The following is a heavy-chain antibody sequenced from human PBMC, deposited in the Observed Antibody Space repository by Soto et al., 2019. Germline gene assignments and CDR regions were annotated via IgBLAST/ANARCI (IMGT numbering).Heavy chain of an antibody. V-gene: IGHV1-8*01. CDR3: ARGRSIAVAGTGIIYYYYYGMDV. CDR1: GYTFTSYD. J-gene: IGHJ6*02. D-gene: IGHD6-19*01. CDR2: MNPNSGNT. Sequence: ASVKVSCKASGYTFTSYDINWVRQATGQGLEWLGWMNPNSGNTGYAQKFQGRVTMTRNTSISTAYMELSSLRSEDTAVYYCARGRSIAVAGTGIIYYYYYGMDVWGQGTTVTVSS.